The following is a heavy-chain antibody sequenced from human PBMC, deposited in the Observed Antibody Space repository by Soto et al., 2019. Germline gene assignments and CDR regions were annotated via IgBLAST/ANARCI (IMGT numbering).Heavy chain of an antibody. J-gene: IGHJ5*02. Sequence: GGSLRLSCAASGFTFSSYWMSWVRQAPGKGLEWVANIKQDGSEKYYVDSVKGRFTISRDNAKNSLYLQMNSLRAEDTAVYYCARCPQRRDILTGQPPTRKPNWFDPWGQGTLVTVSS. CDR2: IKQDGSEK. CDR3: ARCPQRRDILTGQPPTRKPNWFDP. CDR1: GFTFSSYW. D-gene: IGHD3-9*01. V-gene: IGHV3-7*01.